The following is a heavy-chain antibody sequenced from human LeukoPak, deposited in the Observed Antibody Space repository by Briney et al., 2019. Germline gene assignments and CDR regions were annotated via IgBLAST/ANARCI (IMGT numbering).Heavy chain of an antibody. D-gene: IGHD2-15*01. CDR1: GFTFSSYG. CDR3: AKDPGGYCSGGSCHYFDY. Sequence: PGGSLRLSCAASGFTFSSYGMSWVRQAPGKGLEWVAIISFDGSNKFYADSVKGRFTISRDNSKNTLYLQMNSLRAEDTAIYYCAKDPGGYCSGGSCHYFDYWGQGTLVTVSS. V-gene: IGHV3-30*18. J-gene: IGHJ4*02. CDR2: ISFDGSNK.